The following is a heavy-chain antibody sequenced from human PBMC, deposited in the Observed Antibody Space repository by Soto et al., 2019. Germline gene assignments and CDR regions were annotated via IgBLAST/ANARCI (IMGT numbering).Heavy chain of an antibody. Sequence: ESLKISCQVSGYTFTIYWIGWVRQMPGKGLEWMGIIYPSDSDTRYSPSFQGQVTISADQSINTAYLQWDSLKASDTAVYYCARPANTVADHFDLWGQGTPVTVSS. CDR2: IYPSDSDT. J-gene: IGHJ4*02. CDR3: ARPANTVADHFDL. V-gene: IGHV5-51*01. D-gene: IGHD4-17*01. CDR1: GYTFTIYW.